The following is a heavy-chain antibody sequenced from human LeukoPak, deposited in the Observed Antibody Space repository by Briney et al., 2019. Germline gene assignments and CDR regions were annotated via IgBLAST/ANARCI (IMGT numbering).Heavy chain of an antibody. J-gene: IGHJ6*02. CDR2: ISTSGSSI. CDR3: ARDTAMTRYYYYGMDV. Sequence: GGSLRLSCAASGFTFSSYEMNWVRQAPGKGLEWVSYISTSGSSIYYADSVKGRFTISRDNAKNSLYLHMNSLRAEDTAVYYCARDTAMTRYYYYGMDVWGQGTTVTVSS. CDR1: GFTFSSYE. V-gene: IGHV3-48*03. D-gene: IGHD5-18*01.